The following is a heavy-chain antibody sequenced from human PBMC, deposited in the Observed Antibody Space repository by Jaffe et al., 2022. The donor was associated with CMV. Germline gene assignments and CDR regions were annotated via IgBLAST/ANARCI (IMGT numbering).Heavy chain of an antibody. Sequence: QVRLQESGPGLVKPSETLSLTCTVSDGSISSYFWSWIRQPAGKGLEWIGRIHSSGSTNYNPSLKSRVTMSVDTSKNQFSLKLSSVTAADTAVYYCARGASTWYHHLDNWGQGTLVTVSS. CDR3: ARGASTWYHHLDN. CDR1: DGSISSYF. D-gene: IGHD6-13*01. J-gene: IGHJ4*02. CDR2: IHSSGST. V-gene: IGHV4-4*07.